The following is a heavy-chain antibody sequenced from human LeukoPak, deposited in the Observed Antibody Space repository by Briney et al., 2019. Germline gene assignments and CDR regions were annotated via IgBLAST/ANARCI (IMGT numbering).Heavy chain of an antibody. CDR2: IDSGGST. V-gene: IGHV3-53*01. CDR3: ARDRRDGYNLIFFDS. CDR1: GFSLSSNY. Sequence: GGCLRLSWAASGFSLSSNYMNWVRQAPGKGLEWVSVIDSGGSTFYADSVKGRFTISRDNSKNTLYLQMNSLRAEDTAVYCCARDRRDGYNLIFFDSWGQGTLVTVSS. J-gene: IGHJ4*02. D-gene: IGHD5-24*01.